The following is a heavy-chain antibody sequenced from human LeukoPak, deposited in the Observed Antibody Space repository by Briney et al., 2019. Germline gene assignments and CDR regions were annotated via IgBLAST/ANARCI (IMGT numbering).Heavy chain of an antibody. Sequence: SLRLSCTASGFTFGNYCMNWFRQAPGKGLEWVGFIRRKAYGGTTEYAASVRGRFTISRDDSKTMTYLQMNTLKTYVTAFYYCTRRGSEVVVATLFDYWGQGTLVTVSS. CDR1: GFTFGNYC. CDR2: IRRKAYGGTT. V-gene: IGHV3-49*03. D-gene: IGHD2-15*01. CDR3: TRRGSEVVVATLFDY. J-gene: IGHJ4*02.